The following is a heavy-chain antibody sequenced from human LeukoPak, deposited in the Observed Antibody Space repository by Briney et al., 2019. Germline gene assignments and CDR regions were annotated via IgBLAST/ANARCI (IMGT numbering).Heavy chain of an antibody. D-gene: IGHD7-27*01. Sequence: SETLSLTCTVSGYSLSSGYYWGWIRQPPGKGLEWIGSIYHSGSTYYNPSLKSRVTISVDTSKNQFSLKLSSVTAADTAVYYCARGALGSYFDYWGQGTLVTVSS. J-gene: IGHJ4*02. V-gene: IGHV4-38-2*02. CDR2: IYHSGST. CDR1: GYSLSSGYY. CDR3: ARGALGSYFDY.